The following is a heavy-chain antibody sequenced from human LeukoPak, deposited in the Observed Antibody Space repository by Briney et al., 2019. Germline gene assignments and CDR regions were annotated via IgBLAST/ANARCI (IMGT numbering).Heavy chain of an antibody. CDR1: GFTLSTFD. J-gene: IGHJ5*02. Sequence: GGSLRLSCAASGFTLSTFDMNWVRQAPGKGLEWVSSISTSSRYIYYRDSVKGRFTISRDNAKNSLYLQMNSLTVEDTAVYYCARADCSGSTCYLRHSWFDPWGQGTLVTVSS. V-gene: IGHV3-21*06. D-gene: IGHD2-2*01. CDR2: ISTSSRYI. CDR3: ARADCSGSTCYLRHSWFDP.